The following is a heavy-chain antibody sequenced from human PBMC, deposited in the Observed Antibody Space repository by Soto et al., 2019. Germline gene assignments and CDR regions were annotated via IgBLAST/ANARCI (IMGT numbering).Heavy chain of an antibody. D-gene: IGHD6-13*01. CDR1: GGSFSGYY. J-gene: IGHJ3*02. CDR2: INHSGST. V-gene: IGHV4-34*01. CDR3: ASGAIAAAGTSRAFDI. Sequence: SETLSLTCAVYGGSFSGYYWSWIRQPPGKGLEWIGEINHSGSTNYNPSLKSRVTISVDTSKNQFSLKLSFVTAADTAVYYCASGAIAAAGTSRAFDIWGQGTMVIVSS.